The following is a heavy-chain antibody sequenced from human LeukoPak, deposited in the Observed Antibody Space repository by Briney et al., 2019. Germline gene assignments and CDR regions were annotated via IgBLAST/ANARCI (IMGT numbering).Heavy chain of an antibody. CDR3: ARGRLRRSYSSSWYLY. CDR1: GYTFTSYD. J-gene: IGHJ4*02. Sequence: ASVKVSCTASGYTFTSYDINWVRQATGQGLEWMGWMNPNSGNTGYAQKFQDRVTMTRNTSISTAYMELSSLRSEDTAVYYCARGRLRRSYSSSWYLYWGQGTLVTVSS. V-gene: IGHV1-8*01. D-gene: IGHD6-13*01. CDR2: MNPNSGNT.